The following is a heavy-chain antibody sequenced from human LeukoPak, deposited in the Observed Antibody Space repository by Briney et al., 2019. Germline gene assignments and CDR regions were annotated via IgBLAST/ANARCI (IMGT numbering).Heavy chain of an antibody. CDR1: GGSFSGYY. CDR3: ARPARRRIVVVKDYYMDV. Sequence: PSETLSLTCAVYGGSFSGYYWSWIRQPPGKGLEWIGEINHSGGTNYNPSLKSRVTISVDTSKNQFSLKLSSVTAADTAVYYCARPARRRIVVVKDYYMDVWGKGTTVTVSS. CDR2: INHSGGT. V-gene: IGHV4-34*01. D-gene: IGHD3-22*01. J-gene: IGHJ6*03.